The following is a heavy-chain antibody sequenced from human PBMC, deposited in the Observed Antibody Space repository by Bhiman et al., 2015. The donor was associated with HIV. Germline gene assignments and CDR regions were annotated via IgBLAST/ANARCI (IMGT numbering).Heavy chain of an antibody. CDR2: IGWDSDSK. V-gene: IGHV3-9*01. Sequence: EVQLMESGGGLVQPGRSLRLSCAASGFKFDDYAMHWVRQAPGKGLEWVSGIGWDSDSKGYADSVRGRFTISRDNARNSLYLQMNSLRPEDTAFYYCAKDIGGADPFDHWGQGTLVT. CDR3: AKDIGGADPFDH. CDR1: GFKFDDYA. D-gene: IGHD3-16*01. J-gene: IGHJ4*02.